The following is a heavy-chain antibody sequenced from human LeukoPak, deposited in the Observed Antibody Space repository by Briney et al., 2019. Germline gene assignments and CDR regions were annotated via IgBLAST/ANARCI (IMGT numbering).Heavy chain of an antibody. V-gene: IGHV3-30*18. CDR1: GFTFSSYG. J-gene: IGHJ6*03. CDR3: AKSGLGYCSSTSCYRYYYYMDV. CDR2: TSYDVNNK. Sequence: QPGRSLRLSCAASGFTFSSYGMHWVRQAPGKGLEWVAFTSYDVNNKYYADSVKGRFTISRDNSKKTLYLQMNSLRPEDTAVYYCAKSGLGYCSSTSCYRYYYYMDVWGKGTTVTVSS. D-gene: IGHD2-2*01.